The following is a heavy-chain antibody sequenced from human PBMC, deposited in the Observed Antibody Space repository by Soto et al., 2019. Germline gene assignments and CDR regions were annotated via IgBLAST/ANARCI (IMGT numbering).Heavy chain of an antibody. CDR2: ISSDGSNL. J-gene: IGHJ4*02. CDR3: AATEFCNNGLCYPGVFEY. D-gene: IGHD2-8*01. V-gene: IGHV3-30*03. Sequence: QVQLVESGGGVVQPGRSLRLCCATSGFTFRNYGMNWLRQAHGKGLEWVAFISSDGSNLHFPDSVKGRFTISRDNPKNTQHLQINSLTADDTAVYYCAATEFCNNGLCYPGVFEYCGQGTLVTVST. CDR1: GFTFRNYG.